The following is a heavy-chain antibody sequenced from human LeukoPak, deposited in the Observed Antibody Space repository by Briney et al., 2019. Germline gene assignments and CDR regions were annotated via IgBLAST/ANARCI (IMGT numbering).Heavy chain of an antibody. CDR3: AGKLYCSSTSCYYRGYYYYMDV. CDR2: IHSSGGII. J-gene: IGHJ6*03. CDR1: GFSLSSYS. D-gene: IGHD2-2*01. Sequence: GGSLRLSRVASGFSLSSYSMNWVRQAPGKGLEWISFIHSSGGIIFYAESVKGRFTISRDNAKNSLFLQMNSLRAEDTAVYYCAGKLYCSSTSCYYRGYYYYMDVWGKGTTVTVSS. V-gene: IGHV3-48*04.